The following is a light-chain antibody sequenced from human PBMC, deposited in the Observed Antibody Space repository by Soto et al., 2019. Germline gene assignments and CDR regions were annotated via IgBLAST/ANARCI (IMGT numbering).Light chain of an antibody. CDR2: KAS. J-gene: IGKJ2*01. CDR3: QQYNGNLYS. CDR1: QSISSW. V-gene: IGKV1-5*03. Sequence: DIQMTQSPSTLSASVGDRVTITCRASQSISSWLAWYQQKPGKATKLLIYKASNLESGVPSRFSGSGSGTEFTLTISSLQPDDFATYYCQQYNGNLYSFGQGTKLEIK.